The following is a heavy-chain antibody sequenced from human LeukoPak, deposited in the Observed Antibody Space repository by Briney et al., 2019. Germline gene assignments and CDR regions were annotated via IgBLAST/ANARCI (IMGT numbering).Heavy chain of an antibody. CDR2: ISGNSGSI. Sequence: QPGRSLRLSCAASGFTFDDYAMHWVRQAPGKGRGWVSGISGNSGSIAYADSVKGRFTISRDNARNSLYLQVNSLRPEDTALYYCAKGDVSVADSFDYWGQGTLVTASS. V-gene: IGHV3-9*01. CDR1: GFTFDDYA. CDR3: AKGDVSVADSFDY. J-gene: IGHJ4*02. D-gene: IGHD6-19*01.